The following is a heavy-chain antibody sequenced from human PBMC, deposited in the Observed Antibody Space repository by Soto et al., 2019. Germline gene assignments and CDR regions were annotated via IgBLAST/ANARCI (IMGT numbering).Heavy chain of an antibody. CDR1: GGSINSGDYS. V-gene: IGHV4-30-2*01. CDR2: IYHTGTT. J-gene: IGHJ4*02. Sequence: SETLSLTCTVSGGSINSGDYSWTWIRQPPGKGLEWIGYIYHTGTTYYNMSLKSRVTISVDRSKNQFSLKLSSVTAADTAVYYCARGPDVLTGYYGPNEYWGQGTLVTVSS. D-gene: IGHD3-9*01. CDR3: ARGPDVLTGYYGPNEY.